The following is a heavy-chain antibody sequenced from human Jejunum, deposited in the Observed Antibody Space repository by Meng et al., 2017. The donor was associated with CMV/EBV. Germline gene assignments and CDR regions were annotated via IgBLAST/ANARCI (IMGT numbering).Heavy chain of an antibody. CDR1: GFNFRRYW. J-gene: IGHJ4*02. V-gene: IGHV3-74*01. CDR3: ARWVDY. Sequence: SLSLSCAASGFNFRRYWMHWVRQAPGKGLVWVSHLNSDGSKTNYADSVKGRFTISRDNAKNTLYLQMNSLRAEDTAVYYCARWVDYWGQGTLVTVSS. CDR2: LNSDGSKT.